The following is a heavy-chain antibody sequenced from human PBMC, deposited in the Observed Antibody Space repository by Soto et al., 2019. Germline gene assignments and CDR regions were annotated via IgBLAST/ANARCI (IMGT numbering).Heavy chain of an antibody. J-gene: IGHJ4*02. V-gene: IGHV1-69*13. Sequence: GASVKVSCKASGGTFSSYAISWVRQAPGQGLEWMGGIIPIFGTANYAQKFQGRVTITADESTSTAYMELGSLRSEDTAVYYCARVPTYYYDSSGYWDWGQGTLVTVSS. D-gene: IGHD3-22*01. CDR3: ARVPTYYYDSSGYWD. CDR2: IIPIFGTA. CDR1: GGTFSSYA.